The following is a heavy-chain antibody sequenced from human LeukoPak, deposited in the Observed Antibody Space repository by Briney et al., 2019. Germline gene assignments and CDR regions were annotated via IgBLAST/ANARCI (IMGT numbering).Heavy chain of an antibody. CDR3: GRDFGLTGTKRSFDI. D-gene: IGHD1-7*01. CDR1: GFTFSRHN. V-gene: IGHV3-21*04. CDR2: ISTSSSFI. Sequence: GGSLRLSCAASGFTFSRHNMKWVRQTPGKGLEWVSSISTSSSFIYYADSVKGRFTISRDNARNSLYLEMNSLRADDTAVYYCGRDFGLTGTKRSFDIWGQGTMVTVSS. J-gene: IGHJ3*02.